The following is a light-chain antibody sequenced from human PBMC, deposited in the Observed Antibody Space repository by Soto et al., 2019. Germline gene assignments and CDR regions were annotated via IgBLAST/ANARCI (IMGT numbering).Light chain of an antibody. CDR2: EVT. Sequence: VLNKPVYGSRSPRQWLSISRTGTRSYVGSYDLVSWYQQHPGKAPKFMIFEVTQRPSGVSNRFSGSKSGNTASLTISGLQAEDEADYYCCSYAGSSTYVFGTVNKVTV. J-gene: IGLJ1*01. CDR1: RSYVGSYDL. V-gene: IGLV2-23*02. CDR3: CSYAGSSTYV.